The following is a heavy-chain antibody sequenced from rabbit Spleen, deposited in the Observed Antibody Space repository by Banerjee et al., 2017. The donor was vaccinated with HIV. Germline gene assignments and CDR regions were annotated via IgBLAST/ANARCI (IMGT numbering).Heavy chain of an antibody. Sequence: QSLEESGGGLVQPEGSLALTCKASGFSFSSSDYICWVRQAPGKGLEWISYIAGSSSGFTYSATWAKGRFTISKTSSTTVTLQMTSLTAADTATYFCARDSGSSFSSYGMDLWGQGTLVTVS. D-gene: IGHD8-1*01. CDR2: IAGSSSGFT. V-gene: IGHV1S40*01. CDR1: GFSFSSSDY. CDR3: ARDSGSSFSSYGMDL. J-gene: IGHJ6*01.